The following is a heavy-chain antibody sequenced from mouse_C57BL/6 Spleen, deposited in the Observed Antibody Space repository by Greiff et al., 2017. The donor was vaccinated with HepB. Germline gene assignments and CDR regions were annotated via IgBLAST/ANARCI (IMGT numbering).Heavy chain of an antibody. CDR2: INPNNGGT. D-gene: IGHD2-1*01. Sequence: EVQLQQSGPELVKPGASVKIPCKASGYTFTDYNMDWVKQSRGKSLEWIGDINPNNGGTIYNQKFKGKATLTVDKSSSTAYMELRSLTSEDTAVYYCARPTLPSYYYAMDYWGQGTSVTVSS. CDR3: ARPTLPSYYYAMDY. V-gene: IGHV1-18*01. CDR1: GYTFTDYN. J-gene: IGHJ4*01.